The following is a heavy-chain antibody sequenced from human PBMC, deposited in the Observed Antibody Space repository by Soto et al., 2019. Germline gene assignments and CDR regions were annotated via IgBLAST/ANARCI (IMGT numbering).Heavy chain of an antibody. CDR3: ARMDTAMVHFDY. Sequence: SETLSLTCTVSGGSISSYYWSWIRQPPGKGLEWIGYIYYSGSTNYNPSLKSRVTISVDTSKNQFSLKLSSVTAADTAVYYCARMDTAMVHFDYWGQGTLVTVSS. CDR1: GGSISSYY. D-gene: IGHD5-18*01. V-gene: IGHV4-59*12. J-gene: IGHJ4*02. CDR2: IYYSGST.